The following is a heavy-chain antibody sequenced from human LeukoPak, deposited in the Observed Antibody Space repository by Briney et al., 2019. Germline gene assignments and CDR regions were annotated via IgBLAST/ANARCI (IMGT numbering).Heavy chain of an antibody. V-gene: IGHV4-34*01. CDR1: GGSFSGYY. Sequence: SETLSLTCAVYGGSFSGYYWSWLRQPPGKGLEWIGEINHSGSTNSNPSLKSRVTITVDTSKNQFSLKLSSVTAADTAVYYCASGYYDYVWGSYRPPGMDVWGQGTTVTVSS. CDR3: ASGYYDYVWGSYRPPGMDV. D-gene: IGHD3-16*02. J-gene: IGHJ6*02. CDR2: INHSGST.